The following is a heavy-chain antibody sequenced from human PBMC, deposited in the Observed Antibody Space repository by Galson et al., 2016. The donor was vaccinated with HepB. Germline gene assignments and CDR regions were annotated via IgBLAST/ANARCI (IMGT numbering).Heavy chain of an antibody. CDR2: IIPMFGTT. V-gene: IGHV1-69*13. Sequence: SVKVSCKASGGTFSNYAITWVRQAPGQGLEWMGGIIPMFGTTNYAQKFQGRVTITADESTSTAYMELSSLRSEDTAVFFCARGYCSGDFCYSDAFDIWGQGTMVTVSS. CDR1: GGTFSNYA. D-gene: IGHD2-15*01. CDR3: ARGYCSGDFCYSDAFDI. J-gene: IGHJ3*02.